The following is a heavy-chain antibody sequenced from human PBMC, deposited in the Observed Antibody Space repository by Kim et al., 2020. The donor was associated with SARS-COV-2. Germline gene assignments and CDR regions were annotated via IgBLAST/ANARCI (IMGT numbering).Heavy chain of an antibody. CDR3: ARGLGYSGYDFNYGMDV. Sequence: ASVKVSCKASGYTFTSYAMHWVRQAPGQRLEWMGWINAGNGNTKYSQKFQGRVTITRDTSASTAYMELSSLRSEDTAVYYCARGLGYSGYDFNYGMDVWGQGTTVTVSS. J-gene: IGHJ6*02. V-gene: IGHV1-3*01. CDR1: GYTFTSYA. D-gene: IGHD5-12*01. CDR2: INAGNGNT.